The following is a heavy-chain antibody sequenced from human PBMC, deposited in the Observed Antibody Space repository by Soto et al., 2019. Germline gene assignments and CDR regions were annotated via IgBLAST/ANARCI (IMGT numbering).Heavy chain of an antibody. D-gene: IGHD3-22*01. CDR1: GFTFSSYS. CDR3: ALYYDCSGYYYDYYFDY. J-gene: IGHJ4*02. Sequence: EVQLVESGGGLVQPGGSLRLSCAASGFTFSSYSMNWVRQAPGKGLEWVSYISSSSSTIYYADSVKGRFTISRDNAKNSLYLQMNSLRDEDTAGYYCALYYDCSGYYYDYYFDYWGQGTLVTVSS. CDR2: ISSSSSTI. V-gene: IGHV3-48*02.